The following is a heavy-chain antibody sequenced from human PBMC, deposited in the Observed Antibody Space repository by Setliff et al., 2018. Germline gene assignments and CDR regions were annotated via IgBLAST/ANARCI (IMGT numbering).Heavy chain of an antibody. CDR2: ISSSGITI. CDR1: GFTFSDYY. V-gene: IGHV3-11*04. J-gene: IGHJ6*02. D-gene: IGHD2-15*01. Sequence: PGGSLRLSCAASGFTFSDYYMSWIRQAPGKGLEWVSYISSSGITIYSDSVRGRFTIFRDSAKNSLHLQMTSLSAEDTAVYYCARRLPYFGMDVWGQGTTVTVSS. CDR3: ARRLPYFGMDV.